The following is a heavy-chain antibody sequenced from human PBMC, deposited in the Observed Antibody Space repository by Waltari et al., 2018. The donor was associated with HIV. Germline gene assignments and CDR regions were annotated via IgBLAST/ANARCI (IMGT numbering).Heavy chain of an antibody. V-gene: IGHV3-11*01. CDR3: VRSSCATTNCLLDSSLAMDV. Sequence: VESERALVSHGEDLVPARTVLIFDSTYFFIASAPPLSGKGLVWFSYVDEAGHFKKYADSVKGRFAISRDNADSLVYLEMNSLRVEDTGVYYCVRSSCATTNCLLDSSLAMDVWGHGTTVNVSS. J-gene: IGHJ6*02. CDR2: VDEAGHFK. D-gene: IGHD2-2*01. CDR1: IFDSTYFF.